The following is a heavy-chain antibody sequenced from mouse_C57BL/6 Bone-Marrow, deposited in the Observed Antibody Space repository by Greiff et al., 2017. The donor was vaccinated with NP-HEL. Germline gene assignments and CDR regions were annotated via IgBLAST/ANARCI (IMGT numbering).Heavy chain of an antibody. Sequence: VKLQQSGAELVRPGTSVKVSCKASGYAFTNYLIEWVKQRPGQGLEWIGVINPGSGGTNYNEKFKGKATLTADKSSSTAYMQLSSLTSEDSAVYFCAREGGPIYDGYYVGFAYWGQGTLVTVSA. V-gene: IGHV1-54*01. CDR1: GYAFTNYL. CDR2: INPGSGGT. D-gene: IGHD2-3*01. CDR3: AREGGPIYDGYYVGFAY. J-gene: IGHJ3*01.